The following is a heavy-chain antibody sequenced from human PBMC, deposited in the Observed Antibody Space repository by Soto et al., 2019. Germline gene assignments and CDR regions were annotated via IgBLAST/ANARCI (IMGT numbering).Heavy chain of an antibody. CDR2: ISSTTNYI. CDR3: ARESEDLTSNFDY. J-gene: IGHJ4*02. CDR1: GFTFTRYS. Sequence: LGGSLRLSCAASGFTFTRYSMNWVRQALGKGLEWVSSISSTTNYIYYGDSMKGRFTISRDNAKNSLYLEMNSLRAEDTAVYYCARESEDLTSNFDYWGQGTLVTVSS. V-gene: IGHV3-21*06.